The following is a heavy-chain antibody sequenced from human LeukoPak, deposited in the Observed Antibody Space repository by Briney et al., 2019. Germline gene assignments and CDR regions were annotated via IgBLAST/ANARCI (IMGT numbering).Heavy chain of an antibody. CDR2: IKQDGTEE. CDR3: ARVVRFLEWLTESDDAFDI. CDR1: GFTFSNYW. V-gene: IGHV3-7*01. D-gene: IGHD3-3*01. Sequence: GGSLRLSCAPSGFTFSNYWMSWVRQAPGKGLEWVANIKQDGTEEYYVDSVKGRFTISRDNAKNSLYLQMNSLRAEDTAVYYCARVVRFLEWLTESDDAFDIWGQGTMVTVSS. J-gene: IGHJ3*02.